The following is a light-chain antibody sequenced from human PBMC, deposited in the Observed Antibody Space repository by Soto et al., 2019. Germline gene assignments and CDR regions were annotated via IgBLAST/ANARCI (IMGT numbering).Light chain of an antibody. Sequence: EIVMTQSPATLSVSLGERATLSCRASQSVSSNYLAWYQQKPGQAPRLLIYGASTRATGIPARFSGSGSGTEFTLSISSLQSEDFAVYYCQQYNNWPLTFGGGTKVEIK. V-gene: IGKV3-15*01. CDR1: QSVSSN. CDR3: QQYNNWPLT. CDR2: GAS. J-gene: IGKJ4*01.